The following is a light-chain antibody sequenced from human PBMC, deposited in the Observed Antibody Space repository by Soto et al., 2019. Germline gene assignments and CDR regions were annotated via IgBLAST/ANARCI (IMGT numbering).Light chain of an antibody. CDR3: PQSYFTPLT. Sequence: DIPMTQSPSSLSASVGDRVIITCRASQSIRSYLNWYQPKPGKAPNLLIYSASTLQSGVPPRFSGRGSWTDFTLNISSLQPEDFATYYCPQSYFTPLTFGPGTKVDIK. CDR2: SAS. CDR1: QSIRSY. J-gene: IGKJ3*01. V-gene: IGKV1-39*01.